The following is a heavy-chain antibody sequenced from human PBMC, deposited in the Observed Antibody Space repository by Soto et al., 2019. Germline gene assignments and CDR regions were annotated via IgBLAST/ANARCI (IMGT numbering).Heavy chain of an antibody. V-gene: IGHV3-7*01. CDR3: ARSSGGAFDV. J-gene: IGHJ3*01. D-gene: IGHD6-6*01. CDR1: GFTFSSYW. CDR2: IKQDGSEK. Sequence: EVQLVESGGGLVQPGGSLRLSCAASGFTFSSYWMGWVRQAPGKGLEWVANIKQDGSEKYYVDSVKGRFTISRDNAKNSLYLQLNSLRAEDTAGYYCARSSGGAFDVWGQGTMVTVSS.